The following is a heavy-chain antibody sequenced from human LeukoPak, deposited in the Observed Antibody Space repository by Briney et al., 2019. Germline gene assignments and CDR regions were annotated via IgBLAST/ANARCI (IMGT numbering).Heavy chain of an antibody. CDR1: GFTFSSFT. CDR2: ISDGSRDT. D-gene: IGHD5-12*01. Sequence: GGSLRLSCATSGFTFSSFTMNWVRQAPGKGLEWVSSISDGSRDTHYAGSVKGRFTISRDDSQNIVYLQMDSLRAEDTALYYCTTRLRNHFDYWGQGTQVTVSS. J-gene: IGHJ4*02. CDR3: TTRLRNHFDY. V-gene: IGHV3-23*01.